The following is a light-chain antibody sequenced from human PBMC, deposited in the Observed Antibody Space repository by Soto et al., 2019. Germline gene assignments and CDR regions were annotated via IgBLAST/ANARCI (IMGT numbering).Light chain of an antibody. CDR3: QQYGNWPRT. CDR2: GAS. J-gene: IGKJ1*01. V-gene: IGKV3-20*01. CDR1: QSVTSSY. Sequence: EIVLTQSPGTLSLSPGERVTLSCRASQSVTSSYLAWYQQKPGQAPRLLIYGASSRATGIPDRFSGGGSGTDFTLAISRLEPEDFAVYYCQQYGNWPRTFGQGTKVDIK.